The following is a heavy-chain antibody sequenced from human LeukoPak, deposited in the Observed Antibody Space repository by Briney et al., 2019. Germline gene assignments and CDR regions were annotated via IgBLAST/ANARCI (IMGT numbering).Heavy chain of an antibody. CDR3: AAESNYGDYNAY. J-gene: IGHJ4*02. D-gene: IGHD4-17*01. CDR1: GFTFTSSA. CDR2: IVVGSGNT. V-gene: IGHV1-58*02. Sequence: ASVKVSCKASGFTFTSSAMQWVRQARGQHLEWIGWIVVGSGNTNYAQKFQERVTITRDMSTSTAYMELSSLRSEDTAVYYCAAESNYGDYNAYWGQGTLVTVSS.